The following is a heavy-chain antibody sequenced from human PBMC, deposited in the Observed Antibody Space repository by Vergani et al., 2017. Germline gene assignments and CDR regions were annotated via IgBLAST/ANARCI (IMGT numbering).Heavy chain of an antibody. CDR1: GFTFSSYA. V-gene: IGHV3-23*04. D-gene: IGHD3-10*01. CDR3: AREGIWFGELLDY. Sequence: EVQLVESGGGLVQPGGSLRLSCAASGFTFSSYAMSWVRQAPGKGLEWVSAISGSGGSTYYADSVKGRFTISRDNAKNSLYLQMNSLRAEDTAVYYCAREGIWFGELLDYWGQGTLVTVSS. J-gene: IGHJ4*02. CDR2: ISGSGGST.